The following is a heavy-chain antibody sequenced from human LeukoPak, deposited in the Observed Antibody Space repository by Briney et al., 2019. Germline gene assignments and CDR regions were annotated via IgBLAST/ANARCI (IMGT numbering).Heavy chain of an antibody. CDR2: ISWNSGTI. D-gene: IGHD3-10*01. Sequence: PGGSLRLSCAASGFTFDDYAMHWVRQAPGKGLEWVSGISWNSGTIGYADSVKGRFTISRDIAKNSLYLQMNSLRAEDTALYYCAKDYYFGSGNYGVALGSWGQGTLVTVSS. CDR3: AKDYYFGSGNYGVALGS. V-gene: IGHV3-9*01. J-gene: IGHJ5*02. CDR1: GFTFDDYA.